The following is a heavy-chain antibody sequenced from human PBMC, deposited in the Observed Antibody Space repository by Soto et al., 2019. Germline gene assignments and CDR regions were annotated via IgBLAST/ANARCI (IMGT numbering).Heavy chain of an antibody. V-gene: IGHV4-34*01. CDR3: AIYDFWSGYYSYDY. J-gene: IGHJ4*02. CDR1: GGSFSGYY. Sequence: SETLSLTCAVYGGSFSGYYWSWIRQPPGKGLEWIGEINHSGSTNYNPSLKSRVTISVDTSKNQFSLKLSSVTAADTAVYYCAIYDFWSGYYSYDYWGQGTLVTVSS. D-gene: IGHD3-3*01. CDR2: INHSGST.